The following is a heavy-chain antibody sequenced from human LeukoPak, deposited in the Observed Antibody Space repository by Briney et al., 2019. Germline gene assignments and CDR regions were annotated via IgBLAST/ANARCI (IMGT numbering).Heavy chain of an antibody. V-gene: IGHV1-69-2*01. CDR1: GYTFTDYY. J-gene: IGHJ3*02. Sequence: ASVQISCKVSGYTFTDYYMHWVQQAPGKGLEWMGLVDPEDGETIYAEKFQGRVTITADTSTDTAYMELSSLRSEDTAVYYCATGGAAAGTNDAFDIWGQGPMVTVSS. CDR3: ATGGAAAGTNDAFDI. CDR2: VDPEDGET. D-gene: IGHD6-13*01.